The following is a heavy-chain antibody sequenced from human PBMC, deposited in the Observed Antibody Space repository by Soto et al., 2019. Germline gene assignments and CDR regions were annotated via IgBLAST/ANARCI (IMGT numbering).Heavy chain of an antibody. Sequence: XETLALTCAVYGGSFSGYYWSWIRQPPGKGLEWIGEINHSGSTNYNPSLKSRVTISVDTSKNQFSLKLSSVTAADTAVYYCATTTYYYGMDVWGQGTTVTVSS. D-gene: IGHD1-1*01. V-gene: IGHV4-34*01. CDR1: GGSFSGYY. CDR3: ATTTYYYGMDV. J-gene: IGHJ6*02. CDR2: INHSGST.